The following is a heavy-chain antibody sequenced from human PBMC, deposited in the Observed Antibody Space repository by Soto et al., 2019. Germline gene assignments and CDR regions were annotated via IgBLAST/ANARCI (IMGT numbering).Heavy chain of an antibody. CDR2: IYYSGST. J-gene: IGHJ6*03. Sequence: SETLSLTCTVSGGSISSYYWSWIRQPPGKGLEWIGYIYYSGSTNYNPSLKSRVTISVDTSKNQFSLKLSPVTAADTAVYYCARDGDCSGGSCYSRRVFYMDVWGKGTTVTVSS. D-gene: IGHD2-15*01. V-gene: IGHV4-59*01. CDR1: GGSISSYY. CDR3: ARDGDCSGGSCYSRRVFYMDV.